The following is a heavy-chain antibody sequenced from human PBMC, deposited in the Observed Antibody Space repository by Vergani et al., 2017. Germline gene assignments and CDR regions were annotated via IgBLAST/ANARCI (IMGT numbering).Heavy chain of an antibody. V-gene: IGHV1-46*01. CDR1: GYTFTSYY. CDR3: ARTLNPEVVPAFNDY. CDR2: INPSGGST. D-gene: IGHD2-2*01. Sequence: QVQLVQSGAEVKKPGASVKVSCKASGYTFTSYYMHWVRQAPGQGLEWMGIINPSGGSTSYAQKFQGRVTITADESTSTAYMELSSLRSEDTAVYYCARTLNPEVVPAFNDYWGQGTLVTVSS. J-gene: IGHJ4*02.